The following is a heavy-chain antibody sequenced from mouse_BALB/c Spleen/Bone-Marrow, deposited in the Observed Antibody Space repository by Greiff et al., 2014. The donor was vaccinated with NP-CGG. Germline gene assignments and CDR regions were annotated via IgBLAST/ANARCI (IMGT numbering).Heavy chain of an antibody. J-gene: IGHJ4*01. CDR2: IWPDGST. V-gene: IGHV2-9*02. CDR1: GFSLTTYG. Sequence: VQGVESGPGLVAPSQSLSITCTVSGFSLTTYGVHWVRQPPGKGLEWLGVIWPDGSTNYNSALMSRLSIRKDNSKSQVFLKMNSLQTDDTAMYYGARITTATGAMDYWGQGTSVTVSS. D-gene: IGHD1-2*01. CDR3: ARITTATGAMDY.